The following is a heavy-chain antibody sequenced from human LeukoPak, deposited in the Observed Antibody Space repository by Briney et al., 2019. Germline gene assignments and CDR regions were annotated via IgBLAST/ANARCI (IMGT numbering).Heavy chain of an antibody. CDR1: GFTFSSYA. Sequence: GRSLRLSCAASGFTFSSYAMHWVRQAPSKGLEWVAVISYDGSNKYYADSVKGRFTISRDNSKNTLYLQMNSLRAEDTAVYYCARSWSSGWPFDYWGQGTLVTVSS. CDR3: ARSWSSGWPFDY. V-gene: IGHV3-30*01. CDR2: ISYDGSNK. D-gene: IGHD6-19*01. J-gene: IGHJ4*02.